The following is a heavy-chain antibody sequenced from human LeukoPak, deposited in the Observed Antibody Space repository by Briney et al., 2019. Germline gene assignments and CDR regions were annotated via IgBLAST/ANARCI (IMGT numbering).Heavy chain of an antibody. J-gene: IGHJ4*02. D-gene: IGHD5-24*01. CDR2: IYYSGST. Sequence: SQTLSLTCTVSGGSISSSSYYWGWIRQPPGKGLEWIGSIYYSGSTYYNPSLESRVTISVDTSKNQFSLKLSSVTAADTAVYYVAKEEMATISHDYGGQGTLVTVSS. CDR1: GGSISSSSYY. CDR3: AKEEMATISHDY. V-gene: IGHV4-39*07.